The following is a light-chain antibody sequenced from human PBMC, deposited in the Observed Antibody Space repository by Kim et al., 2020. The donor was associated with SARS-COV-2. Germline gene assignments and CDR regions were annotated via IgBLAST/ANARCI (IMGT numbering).Light chain of an antibody. J-gene: IGLJ3*02. V-gene: IGLV10-54*04. CDR1: KNNVGNFG. Sequence: LTQPPSVSKGLRQTATLTCTGAKNNVGNFGAAWLQQHQGHPPTLLSYTTNNRPSAISERFSASRSGNTASLTISGLQPDDEADYYCASWDSSLTAWV. CDR2: TTN. CDR3: ASWDSSLTAWV.